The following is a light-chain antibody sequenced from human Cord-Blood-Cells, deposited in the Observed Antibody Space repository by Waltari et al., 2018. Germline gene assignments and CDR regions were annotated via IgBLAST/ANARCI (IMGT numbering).Light chain of an antibody. Sequence: VMTQSPLSLPVTTREPASISCRSSQSLLHRNRYNYSDWYLQKPGQSPQLLIYLGSNRASGVPDRFSGSGSGTDFTLKISRVEAEDVWVYYCMQALQTPWTFGQGTKVEIK. CDR3: MQALQTPWT. V-gene: IGKV2-28*01. CDR1: QSLLHRNRYNY. J-gene: IGKJ1*01. CDR2: LGS.